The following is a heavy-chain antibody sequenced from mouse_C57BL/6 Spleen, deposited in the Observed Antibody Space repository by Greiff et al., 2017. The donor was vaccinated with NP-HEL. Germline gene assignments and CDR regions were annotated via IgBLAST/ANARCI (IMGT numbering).Heavy chain of an antibody. J-gene: IGHJ2*01. CDR1: GYTFTDYN. CDR2: INPNNGGT. V-gene: IGHV1-18*01. CDR3: ARAGDYGYDEGTSYFDY. D-gene: IGHD2-2*01. Sequence: EVQLQQSGPELVKPGASVKIPCKASGYTFTDYNMDWVKQSHGKSLEWIGDINPNNGGTIYNQKFKGKATLTVDKSSSTAYMELRSLTSEDTAVYYCARAGDYGYDEGTSYFDYWGQGTTLTVSS.